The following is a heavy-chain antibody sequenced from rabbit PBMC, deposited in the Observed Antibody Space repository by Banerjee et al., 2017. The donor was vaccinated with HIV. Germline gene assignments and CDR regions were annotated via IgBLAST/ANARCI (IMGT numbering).Heavy chain of an antibody. CDR3: ARTVSAWSHYTDGWGGFFEL. CDR1: GFTLSDYW. D-gene: IGHD4-1*01. CDR2: IYGGTT. J-gene: IGHJ3*01. Sequence: QSLEESGGDLVKPEGSLTLTCTASGFTLSDYWMCWVRQAPGKGLEWIACIYGGTTYYASWAKGRFTISKTSSTTVTLQMTSLTAADTATYFCARTVSAWSHYTDGWGGFFELWGQGTLVTVS. V-gene: IGHV1S40*01.